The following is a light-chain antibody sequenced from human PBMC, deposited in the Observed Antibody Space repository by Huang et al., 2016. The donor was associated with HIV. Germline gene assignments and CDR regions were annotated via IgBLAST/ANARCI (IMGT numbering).Light chain of an antibody. V-gene: IGKV3-20*01. J-gene: IGKJ1*01. CDR1: QSVSNNY. CDR2: AAS. CDR3: QQYSSLPRT. Sequence: EIVLTQSPGTLSLSPGGRATLSCRASQSVSNNYLAWYQQKLGEAPRLLIYAASSRATGIPDRVSGSGSATDFTLTINRLEPEDFAVYYCQQYSSLPRTFGQGTKVEI.